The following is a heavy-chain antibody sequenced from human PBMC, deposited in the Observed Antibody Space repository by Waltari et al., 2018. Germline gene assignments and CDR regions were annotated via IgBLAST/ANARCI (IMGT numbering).Heavy chain of an antibody. CDR2: MDYSGTA. CDR3: ARGIVGDVGAFDI. J-gene: IGHJ3*02. V-gene: IGHV4-59*01. Sequence: GGSMSSYFWTWIRQPPGKGLEWIGYMDYSGTANYSPSLRSRVTISVDRSRSQFSLKLWSVTAADTAVYYRARGIVGDVGAFDIWGQGTMVTVS. CDR1: GGSMSSYF. D-gene: IGHD1-26*01.